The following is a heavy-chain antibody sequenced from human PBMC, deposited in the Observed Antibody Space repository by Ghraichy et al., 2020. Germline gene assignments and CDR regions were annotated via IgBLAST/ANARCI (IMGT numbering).Heavy chain of an antibody. CDR2: IYTDVSTA. CDR3: ATSAVTYYGTALDY. V-gene: IGHV3-74*01. J-gene: IGHJ4*02. Sequence: GGSLRLACAVSGFTFTDYWLHWVRHAPGKGLVWVSRIYTDVSTATYADSVKGRFTISRDNAKNTLYLQMNSLRADDTAVYYCATSAVTYYGTALDYWGQGNLVTVSS. D-gene: IGHD4-17*01. CDR1: GFTFTDYW.